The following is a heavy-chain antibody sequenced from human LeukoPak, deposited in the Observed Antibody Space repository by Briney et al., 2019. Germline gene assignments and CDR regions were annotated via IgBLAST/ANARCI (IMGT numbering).Heavy chain of an antibody. CDR1: GGSISSSSYY. CDR3: ARGAIAAAGTNWFDP. Sequence: PSETLSLTCTVSGGSISSSSYYWSWIRQHPGKGLEWIGYIYYSGSTYYNPSLKSRVTISVDTSKNQFSLKLSSVTAADTAVYYCARGAIAAAGTNWFDPWGQGTLVTVSS. CDR2: IYYSGST. V-gene: IGHV4-31*03. J-gene: IGHJ5*02. D-gene: IGHD6-13*01.